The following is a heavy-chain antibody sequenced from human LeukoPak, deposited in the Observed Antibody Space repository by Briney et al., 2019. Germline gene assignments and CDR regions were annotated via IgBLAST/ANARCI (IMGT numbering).Heavy chain of an antibody. J-gene: IGHJ6*03. V-gene: IGHV3-43*02. Sequence: GGSLRLSCAASGFTFDDYAMHWVRQAPGKGLEWVSLISGDGGSTYYADSVKGRFTISRDNSKNSLYLQMNSLRAEDTAVYYCARFDYDFWSGSDYYYMDVWGKGTTVTVSS. D-gene: IGHD3-3*01. CDR1: GFTFDDYA. CDR2: ISGDGGST. CDR3: ARFDYDFWSGSDYYYMDV.